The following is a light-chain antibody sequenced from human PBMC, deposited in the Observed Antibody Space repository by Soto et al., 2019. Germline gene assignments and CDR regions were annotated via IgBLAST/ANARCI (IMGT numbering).Light chain of an antibody. V-gene: IGLV2-14*01. J-gene: IGLJ1*01. CDR3: SSYTITSTRL. Sequence: QSALTQPASVSGSPGQSITISCTGSSSDIGAFDLVSWYQQHPGKAPKVMIYDVSIRPSGVSNRFSGSKSGNAASLTISGLQAEDEADYYCSSYTITSTRLFGTGTKLTVL. CDR2: DVS. CDR1: SSDIGAFDL.